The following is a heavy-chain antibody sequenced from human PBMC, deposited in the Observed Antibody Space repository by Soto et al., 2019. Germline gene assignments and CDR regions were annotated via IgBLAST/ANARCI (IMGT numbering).Heavy chain of an antibody. V-gene: IGHV4-59*08. J-gene: IGHJ6*03. CDR1: GGSISSYY. CDR2: IYYSGST. CDR3: ARLQWEQWPTDYYYMDV. D-gene: IGHD6-19*01. Sequence: SETLSLTCTVSGGSISSYYWSWIRQPPGKGLEWIGYIYYSGSTNYNPSLKSRVTISVDTSKNQFSLKLSSVTAADTAVYYCARLQWEQWPTDYYYMDVWGKGTTVTVSS.